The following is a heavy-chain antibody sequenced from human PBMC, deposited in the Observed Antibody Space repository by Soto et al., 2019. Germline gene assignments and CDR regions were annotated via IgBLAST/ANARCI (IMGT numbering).Heavy chain of an antibody. CDR1: GGSISSYY. D-gene: IGHD3-10*01. Sequence: SETLSLTCTVSGGSISSYYWSWIRQPPGKGLERIGYIYYSGSTNYNPSLKSRVTISVDTSKNQFSLKLSSVTAADTAMYFCARAETPTTMVRGVAIDYWGQGTLVTVSS. CDR3: ARAETPTTMVRGVAIDY. V-gene: IGHV4-59*01. CDR2: IYYSGST. J-gene: IGHJ4*02.